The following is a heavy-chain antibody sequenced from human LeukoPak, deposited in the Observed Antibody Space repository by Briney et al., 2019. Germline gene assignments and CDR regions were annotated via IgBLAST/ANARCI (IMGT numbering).Heavy chain of an antibody. D-gene: IGHD4-23*01. J-gene: IGHJ4*02. CDR3: ARATMVVTPLDY. V-gene: IGHV3-11*04. CDR1: GFTFSDYY. CDR2: ISSSGSTI. Sequence: SGGSLRLSCAASGFTFSDYYMSWIRQAPGKGLKWVSYISSSGSTIYYADSVKGRFTISRDNAKNSLYLQMNSLRAEDTAVYYCARATMVVTPLDYWGQGTLVTVSS.